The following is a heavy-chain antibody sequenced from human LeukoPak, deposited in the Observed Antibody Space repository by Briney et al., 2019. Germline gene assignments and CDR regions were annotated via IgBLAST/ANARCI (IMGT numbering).Heavy chain of an antibody. D-gene: IGHD3-10*01. V-gene: IGHV4-30-4*01. J-gene: IGHJ4*02. Sequence: PSQTLSLTCTVSGGSISSGDYYWSWIRQPPGKGLEWIGYIYYSGGTYYNPSLKSRVNISVDTSKNQFSLKLTSVTAADTAVYYCARVPLYYYGSYRFDYWGQGTLVTVSS. CDR1: GGSISSGDYY. CDR3: ARVPLYYYGSYRFDY. CDR2: IYYSGGT.